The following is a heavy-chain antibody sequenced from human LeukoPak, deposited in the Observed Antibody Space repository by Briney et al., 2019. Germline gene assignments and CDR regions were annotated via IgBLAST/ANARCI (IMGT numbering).Heavy chain of an antibody. D-gene: IGHD3-9*01. J-gene: IGHJ4*02. CDR2: IKQDGSEK. Sequence: GGSLRLSCAASGFTFSSYWMSWVRQAPGKGLEWVANIKQDGSEKYYVDSVKGRFTISRDNAKNSLYLQMNSLRAEDTAVYYCARDGSGYCDILTGYYRGSRFDYWGQGTLVTVSS. V-gene: IGHV3-7*01. CDR1: GFTFSSYW. CDR3: ARDGSGYCDILTGYYRGSRFDY.